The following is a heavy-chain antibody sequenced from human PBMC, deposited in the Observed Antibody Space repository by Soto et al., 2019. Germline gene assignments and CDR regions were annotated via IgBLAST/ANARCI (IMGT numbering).Heavy chain of an antibody. CDR2: VYYSGTS. CDR1: GDSISSSPYY. CDR3: AHLRDYNNYGWFDP. D-gene: IGHD4-4*01. J-gene: IGHJ5*02. Sequence: KTSETLSLTCSVSGDSISSSPYYWAWIRQPPGRALGWIGNVYYSGTSYRNPSLKSRVTLSVDRSKNQFSLQLSSVTAADSAVYYCAHLRDYNNYGWFDPWGPGSLVTVSS. V-gene: IGHV4-39*01.